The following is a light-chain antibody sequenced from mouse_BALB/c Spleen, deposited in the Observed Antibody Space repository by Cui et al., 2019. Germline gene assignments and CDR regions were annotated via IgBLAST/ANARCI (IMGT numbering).Light chain of an antibody. CDR3: HQRSSYT. Sequence: QILLTHSPAIISASPGEKVTMICSASSSVSYMHWYQKKPESSPKPWIYDTSNLASGFPARFSGSGSGTSYSLIISSMEAEDAATYYSHQRSSYTFGGGTKLEIK. CDR2: DTS. J-gene: IGKJ2*01. CDR1: SSVSY. V-gene: IGKV4-69*01.